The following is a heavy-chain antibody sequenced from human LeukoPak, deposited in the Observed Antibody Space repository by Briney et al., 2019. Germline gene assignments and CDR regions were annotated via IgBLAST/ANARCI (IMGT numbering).Heavy chain of an antibody. CDR3: AKADVVVVPAATSGLSYNWFDP. D-gene: IGHD2-2*01. CDR2: IIPIFGTA. J-gene: IGHJ5*02. CDR1: GGTFSSYA. Sequence: ASVKVSCKASGGTFSSYAISWVRQAPGQGLERMGGIIPIFGTANYAQKFQGRVTITADESTSTAYMELSSLRSEDTAVYCCAKADVVVVPAATSGLSYNWFDPWGQGTLVTVSS. V-gene: IGHV1-69*13.